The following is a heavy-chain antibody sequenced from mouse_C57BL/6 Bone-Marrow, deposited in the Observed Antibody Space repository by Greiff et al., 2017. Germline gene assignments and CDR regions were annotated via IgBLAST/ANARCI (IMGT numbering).Heavy chain of an antibody. V-gene: IGHV1-19*01. CDR1: GYTFTDYY. CDR2: INPYNGGT. CDR3: ARLAQYYYAIDY. D-gene: IGHD6-1*01. J-gene: IGHJ4*01. Sequence: EVQLQQSGPVLVKPGASVKMSCKASGYTFTDYYMNWVKQSHGKSLEWIGVINPYNGGTSYNQKFKGKATLTVDKSSSTAYMELNSLTSEDAAVYYCARLAQYYYAIDYWGQGTSVTVSS.